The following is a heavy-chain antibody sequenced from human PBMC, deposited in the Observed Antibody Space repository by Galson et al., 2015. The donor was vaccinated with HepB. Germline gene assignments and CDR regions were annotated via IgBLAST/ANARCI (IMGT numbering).Heavy chain of an antibody. CDR3: FRHIDF. J-gene: IGHJ2*01. CDR2: TNPDGRVK. Sequence: SLRLSCAASGFNFTSYWMSWVRQSAGKGLEWVGTTNPDGRVKDYVDYVKGRFTITRDNAATSPYLEVNNLRAEDTAIYYCFRHIDFWGRVTPVTVSS. CDR1: GFNFTSYW. V-gene: IGHV3-7*03.